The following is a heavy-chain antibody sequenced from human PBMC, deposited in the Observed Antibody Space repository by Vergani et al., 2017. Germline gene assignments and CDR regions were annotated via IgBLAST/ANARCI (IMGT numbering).Heavy chain of an antibody. J-gene: IGHJ6*02. CDR2: ISSSSSYI. Sequence: EVQLLESGGDLVQPGGSLRLSCAASGFTFSSYSMNWVRQAPGKGLEWVSSISSSSSYIYYADSVKGRFTISRDNAKNSLYLQMNSLRAEDTAVYYCARDQYYYGSGEEYGMDVWGQGTTVTVSS. V-gene: IGHV3-21*01. CDR3: ARDQYYYGSGEEYGMDV. CDR1: GFTFSSYS. D-gene: IGHD3-10*01.